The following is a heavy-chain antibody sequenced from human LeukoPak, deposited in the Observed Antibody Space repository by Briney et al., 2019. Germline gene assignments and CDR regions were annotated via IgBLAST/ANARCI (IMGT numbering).Heavy chain of an antibody. CDR3: AGLIVVVPAAIRRTHYYYYMDV. D-gene: IGHD2-2*01. CDR1: GGSISSYY. J-gene: IGHJ6*03. V-gene: IGHV4-59*08. Sequence: SETLSLTCTVSGGSISSYYWSWIRQPPGKGLEWIGYIYYSGSTNYNPSLKSRVTISVDTSKNQFSLKLSSVTAADTAVYYCAGLIVVVPAAIRRTHYYYYMDVWGKGTTVTVSS. CDR2: IYYSGST.